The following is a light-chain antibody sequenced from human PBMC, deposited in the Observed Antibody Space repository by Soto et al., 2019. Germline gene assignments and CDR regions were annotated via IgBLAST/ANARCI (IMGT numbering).Light chain of an antibody. CDR1: QSISSY. CDR3: QQSDSTPLT. J-gene: IGKJ4*01. V-gene: IGKV1-39*01. CDR2: AAS. Sequence: DIQMTQSPSSLSASVGDRVTITCRASQSISSYLNWYQQKPGKAPKLLIYAASSLQSGVPTRFSGSGSGTDFTRTISRLQPEDFATYYCQQSDSTPLTFGGGTKVEIK.